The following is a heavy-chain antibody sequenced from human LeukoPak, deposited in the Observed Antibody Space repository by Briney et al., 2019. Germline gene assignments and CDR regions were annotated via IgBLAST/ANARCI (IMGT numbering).Heavy chain of an antibody. V-gene: IGHV3-74*01. CDR2: INGAGSNI. CDR3: ARRSKDSSGYYHFDY. CDR1: GFTFSSYW. Sequence: GGSLRLSCEASGFTFSSYWMHWVRQDPRKGLVWVSRINGAGSNINYADSVRGRFTISRDNAKNSLFLQINSLRAEDTAVYYCARRSKDSSGYYHFDYWGQGTLVTVSS. J-gene: IGHJ4*02. D-gene: IGHD3-22*01.